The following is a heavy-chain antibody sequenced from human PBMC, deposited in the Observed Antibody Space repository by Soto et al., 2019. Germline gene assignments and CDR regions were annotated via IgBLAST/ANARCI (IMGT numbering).Heavy chain of an antibody. D-gene: IGHD5-12*01. CDR2: INHSRST. CDR1: GGSFSGYY. Sequence: QVQLQQWGAGLLKPSETLSLTCAVYGGSFSGYYWNWIRQPPGKGLEWIGEINHSRSTNFNPSLQSRVTISVDTSQNQFSLKQNSLTAADRAMYYCARGPYSGYDSPRAFVLWGRGILVIFSS. V-gene: IGHV4-34*01. CDR3: ARGPYSGYDSPRAFVL. J-gene: IGHJ2*01.